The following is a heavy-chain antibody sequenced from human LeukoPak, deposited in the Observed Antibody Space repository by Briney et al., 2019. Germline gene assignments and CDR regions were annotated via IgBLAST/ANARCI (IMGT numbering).Heavy chain of an antibody. CDR2: MKHDGSEE. V-gene: IGHV3-7*04. CDR3: ARGARDGYNW. Sequence: GGSLRLSCAASGFAFSIYWTSWVRQAPGQGLEWVANMKHDGSEEYYVDSVKGRFTISRDNTKNSPYLQMNSLRADDTAVYYCARGARDGYNWWGQGTLVTVSS. J-gene: IGHJ4*02. D-gene: IGHD5-24*01. CDR1: GFAFSIYW.